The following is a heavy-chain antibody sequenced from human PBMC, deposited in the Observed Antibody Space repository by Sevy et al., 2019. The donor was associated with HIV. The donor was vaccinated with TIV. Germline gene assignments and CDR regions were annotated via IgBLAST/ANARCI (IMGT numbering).Heavy chain of an antibody. V-gene: IGHV3-21*01. Sequence: GGSLRLSCEASGFTFRSYAMNWVRQAPGKGLEWVSSISGSSDYTYYADSVKGRFTISRDNAKNSLYLQMNSLRAEDTAVYYCARDRQGITVAGTAIDYWGQGTLVTISS. CDR2: ISGSSDYT. J-gene: IGHJ4*02. CDR1: GFTFRSYA. D-gene: IGHD6-19*01. CDR3: ARDRQGITVAGTAIDY.